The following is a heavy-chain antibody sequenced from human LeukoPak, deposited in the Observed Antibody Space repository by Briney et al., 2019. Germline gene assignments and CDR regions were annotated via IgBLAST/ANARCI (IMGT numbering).Heavy chain of an antibody. D-gene: IGHD2-2*01. Sequence: GGSLRLSCAASGFTFSTYAMHWVRQAPGEGVKWVSCITGDSAYIYYADSVKGRFTISRDNAKNSLYLQMNSLRAEDTAVYYCARYGVSSSTSYIDFWGQGTLVAVSS. CDR3: ARYGVSSSTSYIDF. V-gene: IGHV3-21*01. J-gene: IGHJ4*02. CDR1: GFTFSTYA. CDR2: ITGDSAYI.